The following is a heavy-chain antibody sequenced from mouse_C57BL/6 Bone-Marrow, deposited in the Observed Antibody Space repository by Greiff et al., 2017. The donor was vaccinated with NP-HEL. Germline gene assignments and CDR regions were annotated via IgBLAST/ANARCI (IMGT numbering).Heavy chain of an antibody. V-gene: IGHV1-26*01. D-gene: IGHD1-1*01. CDR3: ARDYYGSSHWYFDV. Sequence: VQLQQSGPELVKPGASVKISCKASGYTFTDYYMNWVKQSHGKSLEWIGDINPNTGGTSYNQKFKGKATLTVDKSSSTAYMELRSLTSEDSAVYYCARDYYGSSHWYFDVWGTGTTVTVSS. CDR1: GYTFTDYY. J-gene: IGHJ1*03. CDR2: INPNTGGT.